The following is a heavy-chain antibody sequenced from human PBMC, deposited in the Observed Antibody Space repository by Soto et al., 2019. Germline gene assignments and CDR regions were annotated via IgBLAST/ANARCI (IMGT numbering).Heavy chain of an antibody. CDR1: GFTFSSYA. CDR3: AKDLWREGSAGITMAQ. CDR2: ISGSGGST. D-gene: IGHD3-10*01. Sequence: EVQLLESGGGLVQPGGSLRLSCAASGFTFSSYAMSWVRQAPGKGLEWVSAISGSGGSTYYADSVKGRFTISRDNSKNMLYLQMNSLRAEDTVVYYCAKDLWREGSAGITMAQWGQGTLVTVSS. V-gene: IGHV3-23*01. J-gene: IGHJ4*02.